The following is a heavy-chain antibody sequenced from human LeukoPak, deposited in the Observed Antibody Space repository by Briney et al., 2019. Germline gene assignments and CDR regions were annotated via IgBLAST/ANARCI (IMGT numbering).Heavy chain of an antibody. J-gene: IGHJ4*02. Sequence: PSETLSLTCTVSGGSISSSSYYWGWIRQHPGKGLEWIGSIYYSGSTYYNPSLKSRVTISVDTSKNQFSLKLSSVTAADTAVYYCASPIGGTSWYYFDYWGQGTLVTVSS. CDR1: GGSISSSSYY. D-gene: IGHD2-2*01. V-gene: IGHV4-39*01. CDR3: ASPIGGTSWYYFDY. CDR2: IYYSGST.